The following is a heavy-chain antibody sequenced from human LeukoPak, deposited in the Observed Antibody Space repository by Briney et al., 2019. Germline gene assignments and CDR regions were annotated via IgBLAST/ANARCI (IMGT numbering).Heavy chain of an antibody. Sequence: ASVKVSCKASGYTFTSYDINWVRQATGQGLEWMGWMNPNSGNTGYAQKFQGRVTMTTDTSTSTAYMELRSLRSDDTAVYYCARCRVYYYYYMDVWGKGTTVTVSS. V-gene: IGHV1-8*01. CDR1: GYTFTSYD. CDR2: MNPNSGNT. CDR3: ARCRVYYYYYMDV. D-gene: IGHD3-10*01. J-gene: IGHJ6*03.